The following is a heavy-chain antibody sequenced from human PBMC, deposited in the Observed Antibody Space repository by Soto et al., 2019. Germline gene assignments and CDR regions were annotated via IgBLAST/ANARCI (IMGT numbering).Heavy chain of an antibody. J-gene: IGHJ4*02. D-gene: IGHD5-18*01. CDR2: MNPNSGNT. V-gene: IGHV1-8*01. Sequence: ASVKVSCKASGYTFTSYDLNWVRQATGQGLEWMGWMNPNSGNTGYAQKFQGRVTMTRNTSISTAYMELSSLRSEDTAVYYCARRARMGTQLWLLFDYWAQGTLVTVSS. CDR1: GYTFTSYD. CDR3: ARRARMGTQLWLLFDY.